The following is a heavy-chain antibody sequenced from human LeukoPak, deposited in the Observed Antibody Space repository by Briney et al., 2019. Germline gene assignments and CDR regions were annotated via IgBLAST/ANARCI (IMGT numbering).Heavy chain of an antibody. CDR1: GFTVDSNY. J-gene: IGHJ6*02. CDR2: IYTGGNT. V-gene: IGHV3-53*01. D-gene: IGHD3-3*01. CDR3: ARSQSRGFLEWLSTVWYYYYGMDV. Sequence: GGSLRLSCAASGFTVDSNYLSWVRQAPGRGLEWVSTIYTGGNTYYAASVKGRFTISRDFSKNTVLLHMNSLRAEDTAMYYCARSQSRGFLEWLSTVWYYYYGMDVWGQGTTVTVSS.